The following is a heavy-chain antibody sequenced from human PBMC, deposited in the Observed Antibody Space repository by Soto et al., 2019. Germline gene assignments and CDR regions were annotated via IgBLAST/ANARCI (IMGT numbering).Heavy chain of an antibody. D-gene: IGHD2-8*01. CDR3: ARALRNGYFYGMDI. Sequence: ASVKVSYKASGYSFSNNFMHWVRQAPAQGLEWMGVINPTTGLTSNAQKFQGRITMTSDTSSSTAYMELSSLRSEDTAVYYCARALRNGYFYGMDIWGKGTTVTVS. CDR2: INPTTGLT. J-gene: IGHJ6*04. CDR1: GYSFSNNF. V-gene: IGHV1-46*01.